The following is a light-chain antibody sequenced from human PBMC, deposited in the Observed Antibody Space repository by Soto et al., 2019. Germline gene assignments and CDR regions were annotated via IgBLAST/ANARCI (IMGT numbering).Light chain of an antibody. Sequence: QSVLTQPASVSGSPGQSITISCTGTSSDVGAYNYVSWYQQHPGKAPKLMIYEVSNRPSGLSNRFSGSKSGNTASLTISGLQAEDEADYYCTSYTSSSTLFYVFGTGTKVTVL. CDR1: SSDVGAYNY. CDR2: EVS. V-gene: IGLV2-14*01. J-gene: IGLJ1*01. CDR3: TSYTSSSTLFYV.